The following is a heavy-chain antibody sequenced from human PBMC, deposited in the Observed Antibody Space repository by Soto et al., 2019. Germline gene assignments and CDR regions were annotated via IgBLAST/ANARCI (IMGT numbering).Heavy chain of an antibody. D-gene: IGHD3-3*01. CDR1: GYTFTGYY. Sequence: QVQLVQSGAEVKKPGASVKVSCKASGYTFTGYYMHWVRQAPGQGLEWMGWINPNSGGTNYAQKFQGWVTMTRDTSISTAYMELSRLRSDDTAVYYCARGGAYYDFWSGSPDYWGQGTLVTVSS. CDR2: INPNSGGT. J-gene: IGHJ4*02. CDR3: ARGGAYYDFWSGSPDY. V-gene: IGHV1-2*04.